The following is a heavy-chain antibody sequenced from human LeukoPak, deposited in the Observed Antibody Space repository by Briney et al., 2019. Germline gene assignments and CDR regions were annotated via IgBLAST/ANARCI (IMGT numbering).Heavy chain of an antibody. V-gene: IGHV4-34*01. CDR1: GGSFSDYY. CDR3: ARGGYTYGYGY. J-gene: IGHJ4*02. D-gene: IGHD5-18*01. Sequence: SETLSLTCAVYGGSFSDYYWNWIRQPPGKGLEWIGEINHSGSTNYNPSLKSRVTMSVDTSKNQFSLKLSSVTAADTAVYYCARGGYTYGYGYWGQGTLVTVSS. CDR2: INHSGST.